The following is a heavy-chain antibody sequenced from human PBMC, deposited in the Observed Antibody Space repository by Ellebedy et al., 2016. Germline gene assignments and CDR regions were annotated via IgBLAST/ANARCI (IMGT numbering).Heavy chain of an antibody. Sequence: SETLSLTCTVSGGSISSGGYYWSWIRQHAGKGLEWIGYIYYNGSTNYNPSLKSRVTISVDTSKNQFSLKLSSVTAADTAVYSCARGTWLGPLDYWGQGTLVTVSS. D-gene: IGHD6-19*01. CDR2: IYYNGST. V-gene: IGHV4-61*08. J-gene: IGHJ4*02. CDR3: ARGTWLGPLDY. CDR1: GGSISSGGYY.